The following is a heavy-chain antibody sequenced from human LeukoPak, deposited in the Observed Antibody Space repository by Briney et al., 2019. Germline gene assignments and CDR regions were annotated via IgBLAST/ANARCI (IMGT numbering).Heavy chain of an antibody. CDR1: GFTFSRYA. D-gene: IGHD3-10*01. Sequence: GGSLRLSCSASGFTFSRYAMNWVRQAPGKGLEWVSSISSTGVYIDYADSVKGRFTISRDNAKNTLYLQMNSLRAEDTAVYYCAREQYGSGSCWGQGTLVTVSS. V-gene: IGHV3-21*04. CDR2: ISSTGVYI. J-gene: IGHJ4*02. CDR3: AREQYGSGSC.